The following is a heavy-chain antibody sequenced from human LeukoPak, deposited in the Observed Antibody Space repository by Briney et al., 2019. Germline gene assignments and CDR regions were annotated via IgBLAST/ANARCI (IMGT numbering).Heavy chain of an antibody. J-gene: IGHJ6*03. Sequence: KAGGSLRLSCAASGFTFSSYSMNWVRQAPGKGLEWVSSISSSSSYIYYADSVKGRFTISRDNAKNSLYLQMNSLRAGDTAVYYCARDASVWGSGREGVSYYYYYMDVWGKGTTVTVSS. CDR2: ISSSSSYI. D-gene: IGHD3-16*01. CDR3: ARDASVWGSGREGVSYYYYYMDV. CDR1: GFTFSSYS. V-gene: IGHV3-21*01.